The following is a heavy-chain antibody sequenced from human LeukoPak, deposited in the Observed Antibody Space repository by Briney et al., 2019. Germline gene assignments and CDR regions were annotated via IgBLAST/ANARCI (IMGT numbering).Heavy chain of an antibody. V-gene: IGHV3-66*01. CDR1: GFTVSSNY. D-gene: IGHD5-24*01. CDR2: IYSGGSR. J-gene: IGHJ4*02. CDR3: ARDIGGTVEVATMNY. Sequence: PGGSLRLSCAASGFTVSSNYMSWVRQAPGKGLEWVSVIYSGGSRYYADSLKGRFTISRDTSKNTVYLQMNRLRAEDTAVYYCARDIGGTVEVATMNYWGQGTLVTVSS.